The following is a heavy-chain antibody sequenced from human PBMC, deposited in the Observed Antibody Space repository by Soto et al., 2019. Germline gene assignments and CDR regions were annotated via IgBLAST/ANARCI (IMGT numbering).Heavy chain of an antibody. CDR1: GGSFSGYY. J-gene: IGHJ5*02. V-gene: IGHV4-34*01. CDR3: ARDLPDHARVTTVTYNWFDP. D-gene: IGHD4-17*01. Sequence: SETLSLTCAVYGGSFSGYYWSWIRQPPGKGLEWIGEINHSGSTNYNPSLKSRVTISVDTSKNQFSLKLSSVTAADTAVYYCARDLPDHARVTTVTYNWFDPWGQGTLVTVSS. CDR2: INHSGST.